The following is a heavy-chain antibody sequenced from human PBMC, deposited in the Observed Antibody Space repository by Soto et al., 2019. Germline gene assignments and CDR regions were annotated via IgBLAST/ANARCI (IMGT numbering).Heavy chain of an antibody. CDR1: GFSLSTSGVG. CDR2: IYWDDDK. V-gene: IGHV2-5*02. Sequence: QITLKESGPTLVNPTQTFTLTCTFSGFSLSTSGVGVGWIRQPPGKALEWLALIYWDDDKRYSPSLKSRLTITKDTSKNQVVLTMTNMDPVDTATDYCAHSRVRDYDSYNWFDPWGQGTLVTVSS. J-gene: IGHJ5*02. D-gene: IGHD4-17*01. CDR3: AHSRVRDYDSYNWFDP.